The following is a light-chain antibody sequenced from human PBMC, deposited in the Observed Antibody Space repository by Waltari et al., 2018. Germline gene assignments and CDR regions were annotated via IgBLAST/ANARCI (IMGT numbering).Light chain of an antibody. CDR2: WAA. V-gene: IGKV4-1*01. CDR3: QQYYTSPYT. J-gene: IGKJ2*01. CDR1: QSVLYSSNNKKY. Sequence: DIVMTQSPDSLAVSLGERATINCKSSQSVLYSSNNKKYLAWYEQKPGQTPKLLIYWAATRESWVPDRFSGSGSGTDFTLSISSLQAEDVAVYYCQQYYTSPYTFGQGTKLEIK.